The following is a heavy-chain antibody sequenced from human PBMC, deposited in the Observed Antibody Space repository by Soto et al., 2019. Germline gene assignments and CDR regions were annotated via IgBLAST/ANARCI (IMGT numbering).Heavy chain of an antibody. J-gene: IGHJ3*01. CDR3: ASPTLGAFDV. CDR1: GGSISSSNYY. Sequence: SETLSLTCSVSGGSISSSNYYWGWIRQPPGKGLEWIGSIYYSGSTSYNSSLKSRVTISVDTSKNQFSLRLSSVTAADTAVYYCASPTLGAFDVWGQGTMVTVS. CDR2: IYYSGST. V-gene: IGHV4-39*01. D-gene: IGHD3-16*01.